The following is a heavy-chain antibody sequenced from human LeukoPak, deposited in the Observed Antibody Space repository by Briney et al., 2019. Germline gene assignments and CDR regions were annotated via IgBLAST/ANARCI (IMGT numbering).Heavy chain of an antibody. Sequence: PSETLSLTCTVSGGSISSYYWSWIRQPPGKGLEWIGYIYYSGSTKYNPSLTSRVTISVDTSKNQFSLKLSSVTAADTAVYYCARGARAGYNLEPFDYWGQGTLVTVSS. D-gene: IGHD5-24*01. J-gene: IGHJ4*02. V-gene: IGHV4-59*08. CDR1: GGSISSYY. CDR3: ARGARAGYNLEPFDY. CDR2: IYYSGST.